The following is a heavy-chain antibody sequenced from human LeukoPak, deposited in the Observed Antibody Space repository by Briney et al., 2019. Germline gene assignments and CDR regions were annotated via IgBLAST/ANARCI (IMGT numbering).Heavy chain of an antibody. D-gene: IGHD2-15*01. CDR3: AKVGGPPTKYYYYYGMDV. J-gene: IGHJ6*02. V-gene: IGHV3-23*01. CDR1: GFTFSSYA. CDR2: ISSSGSGGNT. Sequence: GGSLRLSCAASGFTFSSYAMSWARQAPGKGLEWVSGISSSGSGGNTYYADSVKGRFTISRDNSKNTLYLQMSSLRAEDMAVYYCAKVGGPPTKYYYYYGMDVWGQGTTVTVSS.